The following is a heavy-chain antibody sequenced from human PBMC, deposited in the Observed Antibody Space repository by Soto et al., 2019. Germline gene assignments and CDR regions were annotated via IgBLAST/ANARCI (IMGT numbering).Heavy chain of an antibody. V-gene: IGHV3-7*01. CDR2: IKQDGSEK. Sequence: GGSLRLSCAASGFTFSSFWMTWVRRQAPGKGLEWVANIKQDGSEKYYLDSVKGRFTISRDNAKRSLYLQMNSLRADDTAVYFCARDRGWFDPWGQGTLVTVSS. CDR3: ARDRGWFDP. J-gene: IGHJ5*02. CDR1: GFTFSSFW.